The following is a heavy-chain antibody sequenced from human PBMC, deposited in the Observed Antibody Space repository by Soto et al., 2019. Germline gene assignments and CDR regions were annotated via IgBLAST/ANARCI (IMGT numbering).Heavy chain of an antibody. CDR1: GFTFSSYG. Sequence: QVQLVESGGGVVQPGRSLRLSCAASGFTFSSYGMHWVRQAPGKGLEWVAVIWYDGSNKYYADSVKGRFTISRDNSKNPLYLQMNSLRAEATVVYYCARDTGITMVRGVTDGMDVWGQGTTVTVSS. D-gene: IGHD3-10*01. V-gene: IGHV3-33*01. CDR2: IWYDGSNK. CDR3: ARDTGITMVRGVTDGMDV. J-gene: IGHJ6*02.